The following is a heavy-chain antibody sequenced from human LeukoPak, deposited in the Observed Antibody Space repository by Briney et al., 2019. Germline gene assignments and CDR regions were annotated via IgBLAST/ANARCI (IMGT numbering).Heavy chain of an antibody. J-gene: IGHJ4*02. CDR2: ISGSGGST. Sequence: GGSLRLSCAASGFTFSSYAMSWVRQAPGKGLEWVSAISGSGGSTYYADSVKGRFTISRDNSKNTLYLQVNSLRAEDTAVYYCARGGSWNDFDYWGQGTLVTVSS. CDR3: ARGGSWNDFDY. D-gene: IGHD1-1*01. V-gene: IGHV3-23*01. CDR1: GFTFSSYA.